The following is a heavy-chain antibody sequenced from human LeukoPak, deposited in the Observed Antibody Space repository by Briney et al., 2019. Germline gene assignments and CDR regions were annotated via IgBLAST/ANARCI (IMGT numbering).Heavy chain of an antibody. CDR1: GFTFSSYG. CDR3: AKGLSGYDSAY. Sequence: AGSLRLSCAASGFTFSSYGMHWVRQAPGKRLEWVAVISYDGSKKYYADSVKGRFTISRDDSKNALYLQMNSRRAEDTAVYYCAKGLSGYDSAYWGQGTLVTVSS. V-gene: IGHV3-30*18. CDR2: ISYDGSKK. D-gene: IGHD5-12*01. J-gene: IGHJ4*02.